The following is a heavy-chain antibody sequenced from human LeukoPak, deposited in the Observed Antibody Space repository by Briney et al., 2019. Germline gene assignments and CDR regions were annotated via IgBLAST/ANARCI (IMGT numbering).Heavy chain of an antibody. V-gene: IGHV1-69*13. J-gene: IGHJ6*02. CDR1: GGTFSSYA. CDR3: ARDEGIVGVTTGRYYYYYSMDV. Sequence: PGASVKVSCKASGGTFSSYAISWVRQAPGQGLEWMGGIIPIFGTANYAQKFQGRVTITADESTSTAYMELSSLRSEDTAVYYCARDEGIVGVTTGRYYYYYSMDVWGQGTTVTVSS. CDR2: IIPIFGTA. D-gene: IGHD1-26*01.